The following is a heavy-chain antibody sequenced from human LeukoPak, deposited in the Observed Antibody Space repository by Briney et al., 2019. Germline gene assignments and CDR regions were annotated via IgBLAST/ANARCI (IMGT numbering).Heavy chain of an antibody. CDR3: VRDDDRPDNGLDY. CDR2: SNADGSST. D-gene: IGHD3-22*01. V-gene: IGHV3-74*01. J-gene: IGHJ4*02. Sequence: GGSLRLSCVASGFTFTSYWMHWVRQAPGKGLVWVSRSNADGSSTSYADSVKGRFTISRDNAKNTLYLQMNSLRAEDTAVYYCVRDDDRPDNGLDYWGQGTLVTVSS. CDR1: GFTFTSYW.